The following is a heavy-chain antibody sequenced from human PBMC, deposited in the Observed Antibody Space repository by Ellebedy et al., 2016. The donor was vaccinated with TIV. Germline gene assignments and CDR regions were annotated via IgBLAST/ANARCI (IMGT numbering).Heavy chain of an antibody. CDR1: GGSISRYY. Sequence: SETLSLTCSVSGGSISRYYWTWIRQPPGKGLEWIGYIYYTGNTDYSPSLKSRVTMAVDTSKNQFSLNLSSVTAADTAMYYCARQHDPKYNNYMDVWGKGTTVTVSS. CDR2: IYYTGNT. J-gene: IGHJ6*03. V-gene: IGHV4-59*01. CDR3: ARQHDPKYNNYMDV. D-gene: IGHD2-21*01.